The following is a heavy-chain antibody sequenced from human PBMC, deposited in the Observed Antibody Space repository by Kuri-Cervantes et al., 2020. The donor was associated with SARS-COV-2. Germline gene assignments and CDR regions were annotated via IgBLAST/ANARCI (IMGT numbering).Heavy chain of an antibody. J-gene: IGHJ4*02. Sequence: SVKVSCKASGGTFSSYAISWVRQAPGQGLEWMGGIIPIFGTANCAQKFQGRVTITTDESTSTAYMELSSLSSEDTAVYYCARGSAGGRYSNYVLDYWGQGTLVTVSS. CDR3: ARGSAGGRYSNYVLDY. D-gene: IGHD4-11*01. CDR2: IIPIFGTA. V-gene: IGHV1-69*05. CDR1: GGTFSSYA.